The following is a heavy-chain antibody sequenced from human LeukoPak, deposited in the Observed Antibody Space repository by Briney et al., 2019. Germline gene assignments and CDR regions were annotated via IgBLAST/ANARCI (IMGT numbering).Heavy chain of an antibody. D-gene: IGHD2-2*01. J-gene: IGHJ3*02. CDR1: GGTFSSYT. CDR3: VVVVPAAPVHDAFDI. CDR2: IIPILGIA. Sequence: ASEKVSCKASGGTFSSYTISWVRQAPGQGLEWMGRIIPILGIANYAQKFQGRVTITADKSTSTAYMELSSLRSEDTAVYYCVVVVPAAPVHDAFDIWGQGTMVTVSS. V-gene: IGHV1-69*02.